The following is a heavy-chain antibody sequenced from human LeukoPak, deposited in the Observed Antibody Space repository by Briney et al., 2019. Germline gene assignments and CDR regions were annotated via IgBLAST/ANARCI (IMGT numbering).Heavy chain of an antibody. V-gene: IGHV1-24*01. J-gene: IGHJ4*02. CDR3: ATAPPWESSLREER. CDR2: FDPEDGET. Sequence: ASVKVSCKVSGYTLTELSMHWVRQAPGKGLEWMGGFDPEDGETIYAQKFQGRVTMTEDTSTDTAYMELSSLRSEDTAVYYCATAPPWESSLREERWGQGTLVTVSS. CDR1: GYTLTELS. D-gene: IGHD1-26*01.